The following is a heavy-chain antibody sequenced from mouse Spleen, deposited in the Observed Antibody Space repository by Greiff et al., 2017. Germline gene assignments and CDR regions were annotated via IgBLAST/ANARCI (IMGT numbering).Heavy chain of an antibody. Sequence: EVHLVESGGGLVKPGGSLILSCAASGFTFSDYGLHWVRQAPEKGLEWVAYISSGSSTIYYADTVKGRFTISSDIAKSTLFLQMTSLRSEDTAMYYCARDYASRYYAMVDWGQGTSVTVSS. J-gene: IGHJ4*01. CDR2: ISSGSSTI. D-gene: IGHD1-1*01. CDR3: ARDYASRYYAMVD. V-gene: IGHV5-17*01. CDR1: GFTFSDYG.